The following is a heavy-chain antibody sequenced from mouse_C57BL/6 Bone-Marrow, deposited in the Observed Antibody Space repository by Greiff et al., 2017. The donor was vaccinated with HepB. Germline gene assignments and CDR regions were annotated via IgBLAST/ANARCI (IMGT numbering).Heavy chain of an antibody. J-gene: IGHJ4*01. CDR3: ARDYSNYVLDAMDY. D-gene: IGHD2-5*01. CDR2: INPSSGYT. V-gene: IGHV1-4*01. Sequence: QVQLQQSGAELARPGASVKMSCKASGYTFTSYTMHWVKQRPGQGLEWIGYINPSSGYTKYNQKFKDKATLTADKSSSTAYMQLSSLTSEDSAVYYCARDYSNYVLDAMDYWGQGTSVTVSS. CDR1: GYTFTSYT.